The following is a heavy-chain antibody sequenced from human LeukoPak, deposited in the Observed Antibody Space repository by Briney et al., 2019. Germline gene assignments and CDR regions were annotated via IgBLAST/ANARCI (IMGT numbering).Heavy chain of an antibody. V-gene: IGHV1-2*02. CDR1: GYTFTGYY. D-gene: IGHD2-2*01. J-gene: IGHJ4*02. CDR2: IDPNSGGT. CDR3: ATSPAAKVDY. Sequence: ASVKVSCKASGYTFTGYYIHWVRQAPGQGLEWMGWIDPNSGGTKYAQKFQGRVTMTRDTSINTAYMELSRLRSDDTAMYYCATSPAAKVDYWGQGTLVTVSS.